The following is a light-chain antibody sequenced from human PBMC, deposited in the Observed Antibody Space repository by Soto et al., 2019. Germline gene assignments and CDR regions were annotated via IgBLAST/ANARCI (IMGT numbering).Light chain of an antibody. CDR1: SSDVGGYNY. CDR3: SSYTSTKGV. Sequence: QSGLPQPASVYWSPGHAITIACTGTSSDVGGYNYVSWYQQHPGKAPKLMIYEVSNRPSGVSNRFSGSKSGNTASLTISGLQAEEEAHYYCSSYTSTKGVFGTGTKVTVL. V-gene: IGLV2-14*01. CDR2: EVS. J-gene: IGLJ1*01.